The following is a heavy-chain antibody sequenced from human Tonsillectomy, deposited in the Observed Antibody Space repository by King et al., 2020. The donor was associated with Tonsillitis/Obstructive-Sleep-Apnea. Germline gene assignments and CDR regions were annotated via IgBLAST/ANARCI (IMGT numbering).Heavy chain of an antibody. Sequence: VQLVESGGGLVQPGGSLRLSCAASGFTVSGNYMTWVRQAPGKGLECVSVIYSGGDTYYPDSVKGRLTIPRDKSKNTLYLQMNSLRAEDTAVYYCARDWEIDVWSGPVDWGQGTLVTVSS. J-gene: IGHJ4*02. CDR3: ARDWEIDVWSGPVD. D-gene: IGHD3-3*01. V-gene: IGHV3-66*01. CDR2: IYSGGDT. CDR1: GFTVSGNY.